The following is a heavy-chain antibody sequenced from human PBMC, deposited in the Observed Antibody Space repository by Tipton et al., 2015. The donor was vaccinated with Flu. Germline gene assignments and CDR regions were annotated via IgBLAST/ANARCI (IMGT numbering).Heavy chain of an antibody. D-gene: IGHD6-13*01. Sequence: SLRLSCEASGFTFSSYGMHWVRHVTGKGLEWVSGIGSSGDTYYAGPVKGRFTISRENGKNSLYLQMNSLRAGDTAVYYCARGPLPDSNWYNGLDVWGQGTTGTVFS. V-gene: IGHV3-13*01. CDR3: ARGPLPDSNWYNGLDV. CDR2: IGSSGDT. CDR1: GFTFSSYG. J-gene: IGHJ6*02.